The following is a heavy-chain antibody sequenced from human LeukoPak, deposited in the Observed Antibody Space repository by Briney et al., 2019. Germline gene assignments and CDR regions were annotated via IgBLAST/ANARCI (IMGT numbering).Heavy chain of an antibody. CDR2: IYYSGST. CDR1: GGSISSYY. CDR3: ARIYCSSTSCYDHWDAFDI. D-gene: IGHD2-2*01. V-gene: IGHV4-59*01. Sequence: SETLSRTCTVSGGSISSYYWSWIRQPPGKGLEWIGYIYYSGSTNYNPSLKSRVTISVDTSKNQFSLKLSSVTAADTAVYYCARIYCSSTSCYDHWDAFDIWGQGTMVTVSS. J-gene: IGHJ3*02.